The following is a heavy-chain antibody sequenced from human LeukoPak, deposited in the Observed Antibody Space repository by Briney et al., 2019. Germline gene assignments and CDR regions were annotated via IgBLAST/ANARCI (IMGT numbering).Heavy chain of an antibody. CDR2: INPNSGGT. J-gene: IGHJ3*02. D-gene: IGHD1-14*01. V-gene: IGHV1-2*02. CDR1: GYTFTGYY. Sequence: ASVKVSCKASGYTFTGYYMHWVRQAPGQGLEWMGWINPNSGGTNYAQKFQGRVTMIRDTSISTAYMELSRLRSDDTAVYYCARGITEHGAFDIWGQGTMVTVSS. CDR3: ARGITEHGAFDI.